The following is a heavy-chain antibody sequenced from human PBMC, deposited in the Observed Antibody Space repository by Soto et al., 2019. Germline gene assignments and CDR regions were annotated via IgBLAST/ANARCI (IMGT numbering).Heavy chain of an antibody. J-gene: IGHJ2*01. CDR1: GGSISSGGYY. Sequence: SETLSLTCTVSGGSISSGGYYWSWIRQHPGKGLEWIGYIYYSGSTYYNLSLKSRVTISVDTSKNQFSLKLSSVTAADTAVYYCAIYPEWLDNWYFDLWGRGTLVTVSS. D-gene: IGHD3-3*01. V-gene: IGHV4-31*03. CDR3: AIYPEWLDNWYFDL. CDR2: IYYSGST.